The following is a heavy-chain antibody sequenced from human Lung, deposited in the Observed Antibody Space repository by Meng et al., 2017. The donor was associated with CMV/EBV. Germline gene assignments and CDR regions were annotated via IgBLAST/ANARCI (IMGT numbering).Heavy chain of an antibody. V-gene: IGHV1-8*01. CDR2: MNPNSGST. CDR3: ARRRGGSSWGDFDY. CDR1: GYTSTSYD. J-gene: IGHJ4*02. Sequence: ASVKVSCKASGYTSTSYDINWVRQATGQGLEWMGWMNPNSGSTGYAQNFQGRVTMTRNTSISTVYMELSGLRSEDTAVYYCARRRGGSSWGDFDYWGQGTLVTGSS. D-gene: IGHD6-6*01.